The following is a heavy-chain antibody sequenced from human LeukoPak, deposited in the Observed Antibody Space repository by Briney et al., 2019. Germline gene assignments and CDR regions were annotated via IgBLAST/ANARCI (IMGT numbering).Heavy chain of an antibody. Sequence: GGSLRLSCAASGFTFSSYAMSWVRQAPGKGLEWVSAISGSGGSTYYADSAKGRFTISRDNSKNTLYLQMNSLKAEDTAVYYCAKGDTMIVVVVGAFDIWGQGTMVTVSS. J-gene: IGHJ3*02. CDR2: ISGSGGST. CDR1: GFTFSSYA. CDR3: AKGDTMIVVVVGAFDI. D-gene: IGHD3-22*01. V-gene: IGHV3-23*01.